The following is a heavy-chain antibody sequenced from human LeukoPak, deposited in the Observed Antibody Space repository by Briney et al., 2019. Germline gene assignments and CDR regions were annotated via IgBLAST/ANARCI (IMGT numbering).Heavy chain of an antibody. D-gene: IGHD2-2*01. CDR3: AGGKANGGSSSTYYFDY. CDR1: GGSFSGYY. J-gene: IGHJ4*02. Sequence: PSETLSLTCAVYGGSFSGYYWSWIRQPPGKGLEWIGEINHSGSTNYNPSLKSRVTISVDTSKNQFSLKLSSVTAADTAVYYCAGGKANGGSSSTYYFDYWGQGTLVPVSS. V-gene: IGHV4-34*01. CDR2: INHSGST.